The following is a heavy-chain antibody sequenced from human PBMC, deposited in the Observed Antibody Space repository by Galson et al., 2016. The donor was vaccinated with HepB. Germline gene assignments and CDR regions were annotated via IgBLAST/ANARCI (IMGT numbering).Heavy chain of an antibody. CDR3: GKHGGFDY. D-gene: IGHD3-16*01. Sequence: SLRLSCAASGFSFSNSGMRWVRQAPGRGLEWVSGITRSGDATHHADFVKGRFTISRDNSKNTLYLYMNNLTAGDTAIYYCGKHGGFDYWGQGALVTVSS. V-gene: IGHV3-23*01. CDR2: ITRSGDAT. CDR1: GFSFSNSG. J-gene: IGHJ4*02.